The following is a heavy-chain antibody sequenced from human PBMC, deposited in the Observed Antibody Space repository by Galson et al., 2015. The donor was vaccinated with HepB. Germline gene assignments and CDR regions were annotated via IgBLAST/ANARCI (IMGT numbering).Heavy chain of an antibody. D-gene: IGHD1-14*01. CDR2: IYFNGKT. CDR3: ARESYAGAPSDSFRKIIPFSS. J-gene: IGHJ5*02. Sequence: LSLTCNVSGASITSSDYYWGWIRQPPGKGLEWMATIYFNGKTYYNPSLKSRATISLDTSKNDFSLTLRSLTAADTAFYYCARESYAGAPSDSFRKIIPFSSWGQGILVTVSS. CDR1: GASITSSDYY. V-gene: IGHV4-39*07.